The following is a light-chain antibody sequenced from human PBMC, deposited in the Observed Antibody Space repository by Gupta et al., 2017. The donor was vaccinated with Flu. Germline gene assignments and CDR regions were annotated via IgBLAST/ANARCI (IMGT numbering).Light chain of an antibody. V-gene: IGKV1-9*01. J-gene: IGKJ4*01. CDR2: AAS. Sequence: DLQLNQSPSFLSASVGDRVTIPCRASQDISTYLAWYQQKPGKAPKLLISAASTLQSGVPSRFSGSGSGTEFTLTISSLHPDYVATYCCQQLSSYPFGGGTKVEIK. CDR1: QDISTY. CDR3: QQLSSYP.